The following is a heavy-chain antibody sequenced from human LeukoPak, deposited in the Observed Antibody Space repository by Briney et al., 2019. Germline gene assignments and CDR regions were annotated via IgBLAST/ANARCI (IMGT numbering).Heavy chain of an antibody. CDR3: VCRGSGSYNLAH. CDR1: GGTFSSYA. Sequence: SVKVSCKASGGTFSSYAISWVRQAPGQGLEWMGGIIPIFGTANYPQKFQGRVTITTDESTSTAYMELSSLRSEDTAVYYCVCRGSGSYNLAHWGQGTLVTVSS. CDR2: IIPIFGTA. J-gene: IGHJ4*02. V-gene: IGHV1-69*05. D-gene: IGHD1-26*01.